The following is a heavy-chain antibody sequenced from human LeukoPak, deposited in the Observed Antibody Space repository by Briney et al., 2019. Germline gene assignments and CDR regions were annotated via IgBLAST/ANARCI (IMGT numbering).Heavy chain of an antibody. CDR1: GFTLRTYS. CDR3: ARDHYYDSSGYSYGMDV. J-gene: IGHJ6*02. CDR2: ISSSDSGDSTI. V-gene: IGHV3-48*04. Sequence: PGGSLRLSCAASGFTLRTYSMNWVRQAPGEGLEWVSYISSSDSGDSTIYYADSVKGRFTISRDDAKNSLYLQMNSLRAEDTAVYYCARDHYYDSSGYSYGMDVWGQGTTVTVSS. D-gene: IGHD3-22*01.